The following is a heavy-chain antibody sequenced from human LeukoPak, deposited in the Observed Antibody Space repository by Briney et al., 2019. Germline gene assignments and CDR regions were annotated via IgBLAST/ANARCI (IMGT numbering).Heavy chain of an antibody. J-gene: IGHJ4*02. D-gene: IGHD3-3*01. V-gene: IGHV1-18*01. CDR3: ARGGGTYYDFWSGSPKSYYFDY. CDR2: ISAYNGNT. CDR1: GYTFTSYG. Sequence: ASVKVSCKASGYTFTSYGISWVRQAPGQGLEWMGWISAYNGNTNYAQKLQGRVTMTTDTSTSTAYMELSSLRSEDTAVYYCARGGGTYYDFWSGSPKSYYFDYWGQGTLVTVSS.